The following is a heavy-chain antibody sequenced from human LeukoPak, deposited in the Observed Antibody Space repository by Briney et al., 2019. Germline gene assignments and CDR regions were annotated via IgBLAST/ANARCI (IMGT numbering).Heavy chain of an antibody. J-gene: IGHJ6*02. CDR1: GGSINNFD. CDR3: AKESRIRGVSIRESHYHYSYGMDV. D-gene: IGHD3-10*01. Sequence: MASETLSLTCSVSGGSINNFDWTWIRQPAGKGLEWIGRIYASGGANYNPSLKSRVTLSVDSSKNQFSLKLNSVTAADTALYYCAKESRIRGVSIRESHYHYSYGMDVWGRGTTVTVSS. V-gene: IGHV4-4*07. CDR2: IYASGGA.